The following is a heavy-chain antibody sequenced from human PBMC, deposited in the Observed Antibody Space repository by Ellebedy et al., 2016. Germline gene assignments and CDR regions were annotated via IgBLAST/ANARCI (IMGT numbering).Heavy chain of an antibody. Sequence: ASVKVSCKGSGYSFTSYWIGWVRQMPGKGLEWMGIIYPGDSDTRYSPSFQGQVTISADKSISTAYLQWSSLKASDTAMYYCASPNSYGRPFDYWGQGTLVTVSS. CDR3: ASPNSYGRPFDY. CDR2: IYPGDSDT. V-gene: IGHV5-51*01. CDR1: GYSFTSYW. D-gene: IGHD5-18*01. J-gene: IGHJ4*02.